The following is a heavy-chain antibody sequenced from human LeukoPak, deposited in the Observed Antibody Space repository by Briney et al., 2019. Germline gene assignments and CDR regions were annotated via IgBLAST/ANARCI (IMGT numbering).Heavy chain of an antibody. CDR1: GFTFSSYA. V-gene: IGHV3-23*01. CDR2: ISGSGGST. CDR3: ANPEYYYDSSGYHRLDY. Sequence: GGSLRLSCAASGFTFSSYAMSWVRQAPGKGLEWVSAISGSGGSTYYADSVKGRFTISRDNSKNTLYLQMNSLRAEDTAVYYCANPEYYYDSSGYHRLDYWGQGTLVTVPS. J-gene: IGHJ4*02. D-gene: IGHD3-22*01.